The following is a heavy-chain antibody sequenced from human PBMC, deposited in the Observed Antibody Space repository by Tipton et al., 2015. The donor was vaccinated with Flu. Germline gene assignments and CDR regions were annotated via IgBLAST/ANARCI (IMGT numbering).Heavy chain of an antibody. V-gene: IGHV4-39*07. Sequence: TLYLTCTVSGGSVSSRPYYWGWVRQSPGKGLEWIGTIDYSGNTHYNPFLESRVSISVAKMQFSLSLCSVTAADTAVYDCARGPRGDTAMVSLGYWGPGILVTVSS. J-gene: IGHJ4*01. CDR3: ARGPRGDTAMVSLGY. CDR1: GGSVSSRPYY. CDR2: IDYSGNT. D-gene: IGHD5-18*01.